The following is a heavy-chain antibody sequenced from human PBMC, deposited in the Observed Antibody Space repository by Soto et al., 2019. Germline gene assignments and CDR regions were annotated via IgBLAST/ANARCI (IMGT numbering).Heavy chain of an antibody. D-gene: IGHD4-17*01. CDR2: INAGNGNT. Sequence: QVQLVQSGAEVKKPGASVKVSCRASGYTFTSYAMHWVRQAPGQRLEWMGWINAGNGNTKYSQKFQGRVTITRDTSASTAYMELSSLRSEDTAVYYCARDRAGLRWDYWGQGTLVTVSS. CDR3: ARDRAGLRWDY. V-gene: IGHV1-3*01. J-gene: IGHJ4*02. CDR1: GYTFTSYA.